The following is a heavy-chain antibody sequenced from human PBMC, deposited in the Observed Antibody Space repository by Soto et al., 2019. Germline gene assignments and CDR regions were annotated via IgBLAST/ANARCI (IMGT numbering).Heavy chain of an antibody. Sequence: SETLSLTCTVSCGSISNYYWSWIRQPSGKGLEWIGRIYTGGSTNYNPSLKSRVTMSTDTSKNQFSLRLNSVTAADTAVYYCARASVGPPGGGSWIMPFDYWGQGALVTVSS. CDR1: CGSISNYY. D-gene: IGHD2-15*01. CDR3: ARASVGPPGGGSWIMPFDY. J-gene: IGHJ4*02. V-gene: IGHV4-4*07. CDR2: IYTGGST.